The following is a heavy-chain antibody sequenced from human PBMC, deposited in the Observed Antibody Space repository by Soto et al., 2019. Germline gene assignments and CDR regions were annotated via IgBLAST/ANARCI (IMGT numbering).Heavy chain of an antibody. Sequence: QVQLVQSGAVVKKPGSSVEVSCKASGGTFNGYGISWVRQAPGQGLEWMGGTVPVFDTSKYAPRFQGRVTITADKSTSTAYMELSSVRSEDTAMYFCARGVSNSGAYYTGPSAYDLWCKGTLVIVSS. V-gene: IGHV1-69*06. CDR2: TVPVFDTS. D-gene: IGHD3-3*01. CDR3: ARGVSNSGAYYTGPSAYDL. J-gene: IGHJ3*01. CDR1: GGTFNGYG.